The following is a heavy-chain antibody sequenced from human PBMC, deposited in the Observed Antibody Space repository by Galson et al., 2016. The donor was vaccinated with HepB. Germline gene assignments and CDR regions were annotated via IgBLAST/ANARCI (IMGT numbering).Heavy chain of an antibody. CDR1: GFTFSSYY. J-gene: IGHJ4*02. V-gene: IGHV3-74*01. Sequence: SLRLSCAASGFTFSSYYMHWVRQAPGKGLVWVSRIKRVESSTSYADYVKGRFTISRDNAKNTLYLQMNSLRAEGTAVYYCARGHLVVPFSFYFDYWGQGSLVTVSS. D-gene: IGHD2-15*01. CDR3: ARGHLVVPFSFYFDY. CDR2: IKRVESST.